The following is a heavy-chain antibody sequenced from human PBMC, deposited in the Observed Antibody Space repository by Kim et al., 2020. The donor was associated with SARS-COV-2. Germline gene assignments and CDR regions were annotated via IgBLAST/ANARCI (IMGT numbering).Heavy chain of an antibody. J-gene: IGHJ4*02. D-gene: IGHD3-9*01. CDR2: IIPIFGTA. CDR3: ARVFNRRDAYFDY. Sequence: SVKVSCKASGGTFSSYAISWVRQAPGQGLEWMGGIIPIFGTANYAQKFQGRVTITADESTSTAYMELSSLRSEDTAVYYCARVFNRRDAYFDYWGQGTLVTGSS. V-gene: IGHV1-69*13. CDR1: GGTFSSYA.